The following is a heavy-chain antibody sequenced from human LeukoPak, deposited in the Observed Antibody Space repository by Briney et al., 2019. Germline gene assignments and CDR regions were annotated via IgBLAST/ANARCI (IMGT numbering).Heavy chain of an antibody. CDR3: ARGGTRHYFQH. CDR2: IYYSGST. J-gene: IGHJ1*01. Sequence: PSETLSLTCTVSGGSISSYYWSWLRQPPGKGLEWIGYIYYSGSTNYNPSLKSRVTVSVDTSKNQFSLKLSSVTAADTAVYYCARGGTRHYFQHWGQGTLVTVSS. V-gene: IGHV4-59*01. CDR1: GGSISSYY. D-gene: IGHD2-2*01.